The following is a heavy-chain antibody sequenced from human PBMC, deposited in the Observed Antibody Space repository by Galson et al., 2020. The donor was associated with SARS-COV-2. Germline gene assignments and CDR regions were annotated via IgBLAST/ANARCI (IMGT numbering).Heavy chain of an antibody. Sequence: SETLSLTCTVSGGSISSGSYYWSWIRQPAGKGLEWIGRIYTSGSTNYNPSLKSRVTISVDTSKNQFSLKLSSVTAADTAVYYCARERARDYYGSGSYYPTPQVNDAFDIWGQGTMVTVSS. CDR1: GGSISSGSYY. CDR3: ARERARDYYGSGSYYPTPQVNDAFDI. V-gene: IGHV4-61*02. CDR2: IYTSGST. D-gene: IGHD3-10*01. J-gene: IGHJ3*02.